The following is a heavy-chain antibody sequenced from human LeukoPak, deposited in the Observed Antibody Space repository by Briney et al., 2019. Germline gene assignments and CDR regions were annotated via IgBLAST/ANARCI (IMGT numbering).Heavy chain of an antibody. CDR3: ARTNAFDI. Sequence: SETLSLTCTVSGAPISSYYWSWIRQPPGKGLEWIGYIYYSGNTNSNPSLKSRVTISEDTSKNQFSLKLSSVTAADTAVYYCARTNAFDIWGQGTMVTVSS. CDR2: IYYSGNT. CDR1: GAPISSYY. V-gene: IGHV4-59*01. J-gene: IGHJ3*02.